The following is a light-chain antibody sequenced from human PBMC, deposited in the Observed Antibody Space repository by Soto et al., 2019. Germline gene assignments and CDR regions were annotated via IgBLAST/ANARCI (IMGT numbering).Light chain of an antibody. CDR3: QQYGNSPPYT. V-gene: IGKV3-20*01. J-gene: IGKJ2*01. CDR2: GAS. Sequence: EIVLTQSPGTLSLYPGERATLSCRASQSVSSSYLAWYQQKPGQAPRLLIYGASSRATGIPDRFSGSGSGTDFTLTISRLEPEDFAFYYCQQYGNSPPYTFGQGTKPEIK. CDR1: QSVSSSY.